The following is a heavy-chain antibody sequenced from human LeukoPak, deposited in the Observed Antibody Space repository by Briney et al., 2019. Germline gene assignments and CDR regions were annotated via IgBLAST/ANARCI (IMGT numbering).Heavy chain of an antibody. CDR3: ARDAEAVSTFFDY. D-gene: IGHD6-13*01. J-gene: IGHJ4*02. CDR2: ISAGGTYI. Sequence: GGSLRLSCAASGFTFSSYSMYWVRQPPGKGLEWVSSISAGGTYIYYADSVKGRFTISRDSAKNSLYLQMNSLRAEDTAVYYCARDAEAVSTFFDYWGQGTLVTVSS. V-gene: IGHV3-21*01. CDR1: GFTFSSYS.